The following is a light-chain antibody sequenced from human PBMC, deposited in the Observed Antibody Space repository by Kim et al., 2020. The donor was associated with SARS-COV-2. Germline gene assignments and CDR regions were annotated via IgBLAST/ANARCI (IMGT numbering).Light chain of an antibody. Sequence: SLFGERITLACRASQGIANHLTWYPHNPGEAPQLLVYAASTLATGVPSMFSASGSGTEFTLTISTLQPEDFATYHCLQRCTTPRTFAQGTKVDIK. V-gene: IGKV1-9*01. CDR2: AAS. J-gene: IGKJ1*01. CDR3: LQRCTTPRT. CDR1: QGIANH.